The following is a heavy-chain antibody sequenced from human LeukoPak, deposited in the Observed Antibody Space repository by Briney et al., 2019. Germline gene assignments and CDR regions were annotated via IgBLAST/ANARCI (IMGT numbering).Heavy chain of an antibody. CDR3: ARDGDTSGYSD. CDR2: IKQDGSEK. J-gene: IGHJ4*02. CDR1: GFTFSNYW. Sequence: GGSLRLSCGGSGFTFSNYWMSWARQAPGKGLEWVANIKQDGSEKYYVDSVKGRFTISRDNAKNSLYLQMNSLRAEDTAVYYCARDGDTSGYSDWGQGTLVTVSS. V-gene: IGHV3-7*01. D-gene: IGHD3-3*01.